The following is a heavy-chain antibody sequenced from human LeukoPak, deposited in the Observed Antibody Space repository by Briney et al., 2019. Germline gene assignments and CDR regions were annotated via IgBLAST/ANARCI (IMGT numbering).Heavy chain of an antibody. CDR1: GFTVSSYW. D-gene: IGHD3-10*01. CDR2: INSDGSST. V-gene: IGHV3-74*01. CDR3: ARGRGPYGWFDP. Sequence: AGGSLRLSCAASGFTVSSYWMHWVRQASGKGLVWVSRINSDGSSTNYADSVKGRFTISRDNAKNTLYLQMNGLRVEDTAEYYCARGRGPYGWFDPWGQGTLVTVSS. J-gene: IGHJ5*02.